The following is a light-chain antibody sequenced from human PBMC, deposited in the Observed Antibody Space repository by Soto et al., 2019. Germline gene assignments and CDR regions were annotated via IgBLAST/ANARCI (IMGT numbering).Light chain of an antibody. V-gene: IGLV2-14*01. CDR3: GSYTSSRSYV. J-gene: IGLJ1*01. CDR1: SSDVGGYNY. Sequence: QSALAQPASVSVSPGQSMTISCTVTSSDVGGYNYVSWYQQHPGKAPKLMIYEVSNRPSGVSDRFSGSKSGNTASLTISGLQAEDEADYYCGSYTSSRSYVFGAGTKVTVL. CDR2: EVS.